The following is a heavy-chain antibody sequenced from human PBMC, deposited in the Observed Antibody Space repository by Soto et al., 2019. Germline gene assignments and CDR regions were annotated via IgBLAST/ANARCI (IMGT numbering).Heavy chain of an antibody. CDR1: GGPISSYY. J-gene: IGHJ4*02. V-gene: IGHV4-59*01. CDR3: ASLPSTGYFDY. Sequence: QVQLQESGPGLVKPSETLSLTCTVSGGPISSYYWSWIRQPPGKGLEWIGYIYYSGSTNYNPSLKSRVTISVDTSKNQFSLKLSSVTAADTAVYYCASLPSTGYFDYWGQGTLVTVSS. CDR2: IYYSGST. D-gene: IGHD3-10*01.